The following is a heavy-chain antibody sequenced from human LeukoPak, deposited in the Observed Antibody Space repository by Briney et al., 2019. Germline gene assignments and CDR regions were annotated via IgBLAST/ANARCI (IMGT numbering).Heavy chain of an antibody. CDR3: AGDPRPTIFGVVIPWFDP. Sequence: ASVKVSCKASGYTFTGYYMHWVRQAPGQGLEWMGWINPNSGGTNYAQKFQGRVTMTRDTSISTAYMELSRLRSDDTAVYYCAGDPRPTIFGVVIPWFDPWGQGTLVTVSS. D-gene: IGHD3-3*01. CDR1: GYTFTGYY. J-gene: IGHJ5*02. V-gene: IGHV1-2*02. CDR2: INPNSGGT.